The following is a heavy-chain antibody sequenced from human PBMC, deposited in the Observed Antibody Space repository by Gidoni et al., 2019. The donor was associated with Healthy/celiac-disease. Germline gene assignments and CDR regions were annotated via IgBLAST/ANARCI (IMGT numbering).Heavy chain of an antibody. Sequence: EVQLVESGGGLVQPGGSLQLSCAASGFTFSGSAMHWVRQASGKGLEWVGRIRSKANSYATAYAASVKGRFTISRDDSKNTAYLQMNSLKTEDTAVYYCTTVTTGGFDYWGQGTLVTVSS. CDR2: IRSKANSYAT. CDR1: GFTFSGSA. D-gene: IGHD4-17*01. CDR3: TTVTTGGFDY. J-gene: IGHJ4*02. V-gene: IGHV3-73*02.